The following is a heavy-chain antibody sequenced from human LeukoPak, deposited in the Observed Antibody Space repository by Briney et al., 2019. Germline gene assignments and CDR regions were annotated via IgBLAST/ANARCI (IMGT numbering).Heavy chain of an antibody. Sequence: GGSLRLSCAASGFIFSSYAMSWLRQAPGKGLEWVSAISGSGGSTYYADSVKGRFTISRDNSKNTLYLQVNSLRAEDTAVYCCAKDGGSGSRAFDCWGQGTLVTVSS. CDR2: ISGSGGST. CDR3: AKDGGSGSRAFDC. J-gene: IGHJ4*02. V-gene: IGHV3-23*01. D-gene: IGHD3-10*01. CDR1: GFIFSSYA.